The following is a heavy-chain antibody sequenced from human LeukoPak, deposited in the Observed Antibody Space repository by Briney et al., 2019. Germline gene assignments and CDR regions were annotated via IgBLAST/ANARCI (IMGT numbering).Heavy chain of an antibody. CDR1: GFTFSSYV. J-gene: IGHJ6*02. Sequence: GGSLRLSCAASGFTFSSYVMHWVRQAPGKGLEWVATISYDGSNKSYADSVKGRFTISRDNSKNTLYLQMYSLRAEDTAVYYCARDSLPRGDYPPGVKNYYYYYGMDVWGQGTTVTVSS. CDR3: ARDSLPRGDYPPGVKNYYYYYGMDV. D-gene: IGHD4-17*01. V-gene: IGHV3-30-3*01. CDR2: ISYDGSNK.